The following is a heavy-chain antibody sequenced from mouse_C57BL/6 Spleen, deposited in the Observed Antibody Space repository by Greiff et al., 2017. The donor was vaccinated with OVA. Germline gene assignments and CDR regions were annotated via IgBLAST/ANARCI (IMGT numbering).Heavy chain of an antibody. CDR2: IIPNYGTP. Sequence: ESGPELVKPGASVTLSCKASGYSFTDYTMHWVKQSTGTRLAWIGVIIPNYGTPSYNPKFKGKATLSVYQSSSTAYMQLNSLTSEDSAVYYCARDGSSYDYAMDDWGQGTSVTVSS. CDR3: ARDGSSYDYAMDD. J-gene: IGHJ4*01. CDR1: GYSFTDYT. D-gene: IGHD1-1*01. V-gene: IGHV1-39*01.